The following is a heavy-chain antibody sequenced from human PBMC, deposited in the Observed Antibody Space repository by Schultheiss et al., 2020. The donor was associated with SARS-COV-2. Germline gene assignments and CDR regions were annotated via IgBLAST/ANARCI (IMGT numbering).Heavy chain of an antibody. Sequence: SETLSLTCTVSGGSISSYYWSWIRQPPGKGLEWIGTIYYSGSTYYNPSLKSRVTISVDTSKNQFSLKLSSVTAADTAVYYCARRYSGDAFDIWGQGTMVTVSS. CDR2: IYYSGST. D-gene: IGHD3-16*02. CDR3: ARRYSGDAFDI. J-gene: IGHJ3*02. CDR1: GGSISSYY. V-gene: IGHV4-59*01.